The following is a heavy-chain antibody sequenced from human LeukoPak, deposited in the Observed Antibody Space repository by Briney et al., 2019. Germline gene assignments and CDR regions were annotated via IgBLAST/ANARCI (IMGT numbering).Heavy chain of an antibody. CDR1: GYTFTSYY. J-gene: IGHJ4*02. CDR2: INPNSGGT. D-gene: IGHD3-3*01. V-gene: IGHV1-2*02. CDR3: ATGDYDFWTGHPSLDY. Sequence: ASVKVSCKASGYTFTSYYMHWVRQAPGQGLEWMGWINPNSGGTNYAQKFQGRVTMTRDTSISTAYMELSRLRSDDTAVYYCATGDYDFWTGHPSLDYWGQGTLVTVSS.